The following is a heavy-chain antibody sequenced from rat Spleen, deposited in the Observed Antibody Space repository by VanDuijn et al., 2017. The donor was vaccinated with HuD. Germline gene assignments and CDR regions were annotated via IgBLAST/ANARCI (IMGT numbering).Heavy chain of an antibody. CDR1: GYSITSNY. CDR3: ARSQLSDWFAY. J-gene: IGHJ3*01. Sequence: EVQLQESGPGLVKPSQSLSLTCSVTGYSITSNYWGWIRKFPGNKMEGIGHISYSGSTTYNPSLKSRISITRDTSKNQFFLHLNSITTEDTATYYCARSQLSDWFAYWGQGTLVTVSS. D-gene: IGHD1-2*01. V-gene: IGHV3-1*01. CDR2: ISYSGST.